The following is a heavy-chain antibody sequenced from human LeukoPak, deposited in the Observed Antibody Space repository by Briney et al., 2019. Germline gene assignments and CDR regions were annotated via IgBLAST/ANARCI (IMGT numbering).Heavy chain of an antibody. J-gene: IGHJ1*01. V-gene: IGHV3-23*01. CDR1: GFTFSRYG. CDR3: AADPNGDYIGAWGY. D-gene: IGHD2-8*01. CDR2: IIGNGRGT. Sequence: PGGSLRLSCTGSGFTFSRYGMAWVRQAPGKGLEWVSAIIGNGRGTEYAESAKGRFTISRDNSRNTLFLDMTNVRAEDTAVYYCAADPNGDYIGAWGYWGQGTVVTVSS.